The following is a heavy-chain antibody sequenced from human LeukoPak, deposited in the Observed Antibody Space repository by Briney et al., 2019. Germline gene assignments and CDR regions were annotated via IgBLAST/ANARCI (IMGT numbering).Heavy chain of an antibody. V-gene: IGHV1-69*05. CDR2: IIPIFGTA. J-gene: IGHJ4*02. CDR3: ARAGGSYVAYDY. Sequence: SVKVSCKASGGTFTSYAISWGRQAPGQGLEWMGRIIPIFGTANYAQKVPGRVTITTDESTSTAYMELSSLRSEDTAVYYCARAGGSYVAYDYWGQGTLVTVSS. D-gene: IGHD1-26*01. CDR1: GGTFTSYA.